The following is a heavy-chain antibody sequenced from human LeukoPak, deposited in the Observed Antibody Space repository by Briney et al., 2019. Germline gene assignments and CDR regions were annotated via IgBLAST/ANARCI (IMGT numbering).Heavy chain of an antibody. V-gene: IGHV3-48*03. CDR1: GFTFSSYE. CDR3: ARSRFGELPDGAFDI. D-gene: IGHD3-10*01. CDR2: ISSSGSTI. Sequence: GGSLRLSCAASGFTFSSYEMNWVRQAPGKGLEWVSYISSSGSTIYYADSVKGRFTISRDNAKNSLYLQMNSLRAEDTAVYYCARSRFGELPDGAFDIWGQGTMVTVSS. J-gene: IGHJ3*02.